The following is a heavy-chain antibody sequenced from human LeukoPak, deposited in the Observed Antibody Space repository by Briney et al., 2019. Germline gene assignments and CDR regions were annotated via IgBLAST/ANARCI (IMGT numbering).Heavy chain of an antibody. CDR3: ARVGVRGSFDY. Sequence: KPGGSLRLSCAASGFTFSSYWMSWVRQAPGKGLEWVANIKQDGSEKYYVDSVKGRFTISRDNAKNSLYRQMNSLRAEDTAVCYCARVGVRGSFDYWGQGTLVTVSS. CDR2: IKQDGSEK. J-gene: IGHJ4*02. V-gene: IGHV3-7*01. D-gene: IGHD3-10*01. CDR1: GFTFSSYW.